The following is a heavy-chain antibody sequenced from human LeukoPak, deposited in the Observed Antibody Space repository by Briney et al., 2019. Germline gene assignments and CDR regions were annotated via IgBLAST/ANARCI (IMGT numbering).Heavy chain of an antibody. Sequence: PGGSLRLSCAASGFTFSSYAMSWVRQAPGKGLEWVSAISGSGGSTYYADSVKGRFTISRDNSKNTLFLEMSSLRAEDTAVYSCAKSTAVSPNFDYWGQGALVTVSS. CDR1: GFTFSSYA. CDR2: ISGSGGST. V-gene: IGHV3-23*01. J-gene: IGHJ4*02. D-gene: IGHD4-17*01. CDR3: AKSTAVSPNFDY.